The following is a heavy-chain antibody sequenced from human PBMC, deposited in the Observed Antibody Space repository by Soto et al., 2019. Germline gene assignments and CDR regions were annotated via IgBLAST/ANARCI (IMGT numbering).Heavy chain of an antibody. CDR3: ARWLRRGYSYGHRSDYFDY. D-gene: IGHD5-18*01. V-gene: IGHV4-61*01. J-gene: IGHJ4*02. CDR2: INHSGST. Sequence: PSETLSLTCTVSGGSVSSGSYYWSWIRQPPGKGLEWIGEINHSGSTNYNPSLKSRVTISVDTSKNQFSLKLSSVTAADTAVYYCARWLRRGYSYGHRSDYFDYWGQGTLVTVSS. CDR1: GGSVSSGSYY.